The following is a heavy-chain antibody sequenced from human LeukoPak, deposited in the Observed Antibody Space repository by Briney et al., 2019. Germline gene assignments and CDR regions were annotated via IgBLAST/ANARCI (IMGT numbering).Heavy chain of an antibody. CDR2: IIPIFGTA. CDR1: GGTFSSYA. CDR3: ARGHIVVVPAAIDGWFDP. Sequence: SVKVSCKASGGTFSSYAISWVRQAPGQGLEWMGGIIPIFGTANYAQKFQGRVTITADESTSTAYMELSSLRSEDTAVYYCARGHIVVVPAAIDGWFDPWGQGTLVTVSS. J-gene: IGHJ5*02. V-gene: IGHV1-69*13. D-gene: IGHD2-2*01.